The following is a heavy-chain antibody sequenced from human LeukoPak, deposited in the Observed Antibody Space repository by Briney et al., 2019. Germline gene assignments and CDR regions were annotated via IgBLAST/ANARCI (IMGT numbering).Heavy chain of an antibody. CDR3: ARAKATGGLGTYPQGY. CDR2: INPNSGGT. J-gene: IGHJ4*02. V-gene: IGHV1-2*02. Sequence: GASVKVSCKASGYTFTGYYMHWVRQAPGQGLEWMGWINPNSGGTNYAQKFQGRVTMTRDTSISTAYMELSRLRSDDTAVYYCARAKATGGLGTYPQGYWGQGTQVTVSS. CDR1: GYTFTGYY. D-gene: IGHD3-10*01.